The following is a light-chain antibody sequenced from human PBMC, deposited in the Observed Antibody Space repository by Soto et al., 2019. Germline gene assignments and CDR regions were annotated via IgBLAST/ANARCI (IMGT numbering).Light chain of an antibody. J-gene: IGKJ1*01. CDR2: GAS. V-gene: IGKV3D-15*01. CDR1: QSVSSN. CDR3: QVYHWSLTWT. Sequence: ERVMTQSPSTLSVSPGERATLSCRASQSVSSNLAWYQQKPGQAPRLLIYGASNRATGVPDRFSGSGSGTDFTLTISELDPEDFAVYYCQVYHWSLTWTFGPGTNVDI.